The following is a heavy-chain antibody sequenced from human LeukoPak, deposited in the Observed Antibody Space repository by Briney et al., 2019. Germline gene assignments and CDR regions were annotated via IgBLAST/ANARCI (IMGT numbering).Heavy chain of an antibody. CDR2: INPNSGGT. J-gene: IGHJ5*02. CDR3: ARDQWTIPSDIVGATESIPP. D-gene: IGHD1-26*01. Sequence: GASVKVSCKASGYTFTGYYMHWVRQAPGQGLEWMGWINPNSGGTNYAQKFQGRVTMTRDTSISTAYMELSRLRSDDTAVYYCARDQWTIPSDIVGATESIPPWGQGTLVTVSS. V-gene: IGHV1-2*02. CDR1: GYTFTGYY.